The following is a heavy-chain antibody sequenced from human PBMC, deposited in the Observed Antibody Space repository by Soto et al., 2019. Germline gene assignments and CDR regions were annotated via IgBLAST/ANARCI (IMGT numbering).Heavy chain of an antibody. CDR1: GYSFTSYD. J-gene: IGHJ4*02. V-gene: IGHV1-8*01. D-gene: IGHD3-16*02. CDR2: MNPNSGNT. CDR3: ARGINYDYVWGSYRLSL. Sequence: ASVKVSCKAAGYSFTSYDSSWGRQATGQGLEWMGWMNPNSGNTGYAQKFQGRVTMTRNTSISTAYMELSSLRSEDTVVYYCARGINYDYVWGSYRLSLWGQGPLVTV.